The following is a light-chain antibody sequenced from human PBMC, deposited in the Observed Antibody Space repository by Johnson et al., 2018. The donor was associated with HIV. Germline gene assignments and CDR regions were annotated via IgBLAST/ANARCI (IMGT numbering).Light chain of an antibody. CDR3: GTWDSSLTSYV. CDR1: TSNIGSNY. V-gene: IGLV1-51*02. CDR2: ENN. Sequence: QSVLTQPPSVSAAPGQKVTISCSGTTSNIGSNYVSWYQQFPGTAPKLLIYENNKRPSGIPGRFSGSKSGPSATLGITGLQTGDEADYYCGTWDSSLTSYVFGAGTKVTVL. J-gene: IGLJ1*01.